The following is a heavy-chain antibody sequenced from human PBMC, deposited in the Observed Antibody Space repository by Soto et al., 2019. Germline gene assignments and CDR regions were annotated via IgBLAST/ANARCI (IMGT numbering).Heavy chain of an antibody. J-gene: IGHJ6*02. V-gene: IGHV3-33*01. CDR3: ARDERAKWLRSYYYYYGMDV. D-gene: IGHD5-12*01. CDR2: IWYDGSNK. Sequence: PVGSLRLSCAASGFTFSSYGMHWVRQAPGKGLEWVAVIWYDGSNKYYADSVKGRFTISRDNSKNTLYLQMNSLRAEDTAVYYCARDERAKWLRSYYYYYGMDVWGQGTTVTVSS. CDR1: GFTFSSYG.